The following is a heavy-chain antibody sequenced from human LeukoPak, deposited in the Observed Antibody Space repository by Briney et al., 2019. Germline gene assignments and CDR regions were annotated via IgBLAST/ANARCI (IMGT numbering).Heavy chain of an antibody. CDR3: AKVGLGGAYYDS. J-gene: IGHJ4*02. D-gene: IGHD1-26*01. CDR2: ISGSGDRT. Sequence: GGSLRLSCAASGFTFSSYAMSWVRQAPGKGLEWVSAISGSGDRTDYADSVKGRFTISRDNSKSTLYLQMNSLRAEDTAVYYCAKVGLGGAYYDSWGQGTLGTVSS. CDR1: GFTFSSYA. V-gene: IGHV3-23*01.